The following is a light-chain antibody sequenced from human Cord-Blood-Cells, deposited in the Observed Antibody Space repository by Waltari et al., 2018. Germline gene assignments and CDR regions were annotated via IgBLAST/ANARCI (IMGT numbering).Light chain of an antibody. CDR2: KDS. V-gene: IGLV3-25*03. CDR3: QSADSSGTYPV. CDR1: ALPKQY. J-gene: IGLJ3*02. Sequence: SYELTQPPSVSVSPGQTARITCSGDALPKQYAYWYQQKPGQAPVLVIYKDSERPSGMPGRFSGSSPGTTVTLTSSGVQAEDEADYYCQSADSSGTYPVFGGGTKLTVL.